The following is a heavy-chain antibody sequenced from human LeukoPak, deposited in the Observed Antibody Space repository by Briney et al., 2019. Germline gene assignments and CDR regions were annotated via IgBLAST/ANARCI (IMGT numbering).Heavy chain of an antibody. D-gene: IGHD6-13*01. Sequence: QPGGSLRLSCAASGFTFDDYAMHWVRQAPGKGLEWVSGISWNSGSIGYADSVKGRFTISWDNAKKSLYLEMNTLRAEDTAIYYCACPYRSRFDYWGQGTLVTVSS. CDR1: GFTFDDYA. CDR2: ISWNSGSI. CDR3: ACPYRSRFDY. J-gene: IGHJ4*02. V-gene: IGHV3-9*01.